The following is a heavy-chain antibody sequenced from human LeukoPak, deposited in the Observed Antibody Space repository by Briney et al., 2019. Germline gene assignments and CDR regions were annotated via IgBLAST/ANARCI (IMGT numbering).Heavy chain of an antibody. CDR3: AKDRGWGWAAAVFDGLGV. CDR2: IVGNGDSA. V-gene: IGHV3-23*01. Sequence: GSLRLSCAASGFTFNSYAMSWVRQAPGKGLEWVSAIVGNGDSAYYADSVKGRFTISRDNSKSTLYLQMNGLRVEDTAIYYCAKDRGWGWAAAVFDGLGVWGQGTTVTVSS. D-gene: IGHD6-13*01. CDR1: GFTFNSYA. J-gene: IGHJ6*02.